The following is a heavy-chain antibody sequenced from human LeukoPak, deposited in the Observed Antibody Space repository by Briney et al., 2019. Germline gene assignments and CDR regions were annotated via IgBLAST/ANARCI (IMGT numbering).Heavy chain of an antibody. CDR1: GGSISSGGYY. Sequence: TASETLSLTCTVSGGSISSGGYYWSWLRQPPGKGLEWIGYIYHSGSTYYNPSLKSRVTISVDRSKNQFSLKLSSVTAADTAVHYCASQAINDFWSGYDYWGQGTLVTVSS. V-gene: IGHV4-30-2*01. CDR3: ASQAINDFWSGYDY. J-gene: IGHJ4*02. D-gene: IGHD3-3*01. CDR2: IYHSGST.